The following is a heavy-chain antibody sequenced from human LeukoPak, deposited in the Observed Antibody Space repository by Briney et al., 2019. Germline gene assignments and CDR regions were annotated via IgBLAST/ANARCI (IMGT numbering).Heavy chain of an antibody. CDR3: ARDKSAAAGPTDLYYFDY. CDR1: GRTVGRYA. D-gene: IGHD6-13*01. Sequence: WVNASWKAAGRTVGRYAVSWGRPAAGRGREWVGGSIPIFGTANSAQKLQGRVTITADEATSTAYMELRRLRSEDTAVYYCARDKSAAAGPTDLYYFDYWGQGTLVTVSS. J-gene: IGHJ4*02. V-gene: IGHV1-69*01. CDR2: SIPIFGTA.